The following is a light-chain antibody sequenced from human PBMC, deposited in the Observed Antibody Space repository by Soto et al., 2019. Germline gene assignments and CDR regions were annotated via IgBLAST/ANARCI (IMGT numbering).Light chain of an antibody. CDR3: SSYTTISTYV. CDR2: DVR. J-gene: IGLJ1*01. CDR1: SSDVGGYNY. Sequence: QSALTQPASVSGSPGQSITISCTGTSSDVGGYNYVSWYQQHPGKAPKLMIYDVRNRPSGVSHRFSGSKSVNTAPLTISGLPDEDAADYYCSSYTTISTYVFGTGTKVTVL. V-gene: IGLV2-14*01.